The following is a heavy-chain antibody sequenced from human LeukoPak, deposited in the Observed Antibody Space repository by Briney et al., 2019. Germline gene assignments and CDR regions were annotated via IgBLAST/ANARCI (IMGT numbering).Heavy chain of an antibody. CDR3: ARRGLQGWPLQDAFDI. CDR2: TRNKANSYTT. V-gene: IGHV3-72*01. J-gene: IGHJ3*02. D-gene: IGHD5-24*01. Sequence: QPGGSLRLSCAASAFTFSDHYMDCVRQAPGKGLEWVGRTRNKANSYTTEYAASVKGRFTISRDNSKNTLYLQMNSLRAEDTAVYYCARRGLQGWPLQDAFDIWGQGTMVTVSS. CDR1: AFTFSDHY.